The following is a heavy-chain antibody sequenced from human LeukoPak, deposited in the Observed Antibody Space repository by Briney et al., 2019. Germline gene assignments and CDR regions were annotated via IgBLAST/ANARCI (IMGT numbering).Heavy chain of an antibody. J-gene: IGHJ4*02. CDR3: ARDLGLDNLFDY. CDR1: GGSISSSSYY. Sequence: SETLSLTCTVSGGSISSSSYYWGWIRQPPGKGLEWIGSIYYSGSTYYNPSLKSRVTISVDTSKNQFSLKLSSVTAADTAVYYCARDLGLDNLFDYWGQGTLVTVSS. D-gene: IGHD6-19*01. V-gene: IGHV4-39*07. CDR2: IYYSGST.